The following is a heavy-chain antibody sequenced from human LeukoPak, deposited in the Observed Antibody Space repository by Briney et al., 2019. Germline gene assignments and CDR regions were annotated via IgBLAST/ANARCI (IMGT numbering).Heavy chain of an antibody. D-gene: IGHD6-13*01. CDR3: ARGLSQQLTNWFDP. CDR1: GFTFSSYA. J-gene: IGHJ5*02. Sequence: KAGGSLRLSCAASGFTFSSYAMHWVSQAPGKGLEWVAVISYDGSNKYYADSVKGRFTISRDNSKNTLYLQMNSLRAEDTAVCYCARGLSQQLTNWFDPWGQGTLVTVSS. V-gene: IGHV3-30-3*01. CDR2: ISYDGSNK.